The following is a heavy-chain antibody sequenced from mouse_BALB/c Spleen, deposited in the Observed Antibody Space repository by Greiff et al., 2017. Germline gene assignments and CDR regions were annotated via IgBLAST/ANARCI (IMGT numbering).Heavy chain of an antibody. D-gene: IGHD2-2*01. J-gene: IGHJ4*01. Sequence: EVKVVESGGGLVKPGGSLKLSCAASGFAFSSYDMSWVRQTPEKRLEWVAYISSGGGSTYYPDTVKGRFTISRDNAKNTLYLQMSSLKSEDTAMYYCARHGPLLWLRQEGHYAMDYWGQGTSVTVSS. CDR1: GFAFSSYD. CDR2: ISSGGGST. CDR3: ARHGPLLWLRQEGHYAMDY. V-gene: IGHV5-12-1*01.